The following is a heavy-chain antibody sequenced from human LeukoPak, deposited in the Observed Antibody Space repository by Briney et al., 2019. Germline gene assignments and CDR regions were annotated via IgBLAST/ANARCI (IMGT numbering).Heavy chain of an antibody. D-gene: IGHD6-19*01. CDR1: GGSISSYY. CDR2: IYYSGST. CDR3: ARADSSGWRD. J-gene: IGHJ4*02. V-gene: IGHV4-59*01. Sequence: SETLSLTCTVSGGSISSYYWSWLRQPPGKGLEWIGYIYYSGSTNYNPSLKSRVTISVDTSKNQFSLKLSSVTAADTAVYYCARADSSGWRDWGQGTLVTVSS.